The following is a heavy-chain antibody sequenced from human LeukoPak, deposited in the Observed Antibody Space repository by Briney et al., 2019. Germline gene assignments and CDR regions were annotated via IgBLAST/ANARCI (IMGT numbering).Heavy chain of an antibody. V-gene: IGHV3-11*01. J-gene: IGHJ4*02. CDR2: ISHNGGTM. CDR3: ARDWCSGGNCYGYFDS. D-gene: IGHD2-15*01. Sequence: GSLRLSCAASGFTFSDYYMSWIRQAPGKGLEWVSYISHNGGTMNYADSVMGRFTISRDDAKNSMYLQMNSLRAEDTAVYYCARDWCSGGNCYGYFDSWGRERWSPSPQ. CDR1: GFTFSDYY.